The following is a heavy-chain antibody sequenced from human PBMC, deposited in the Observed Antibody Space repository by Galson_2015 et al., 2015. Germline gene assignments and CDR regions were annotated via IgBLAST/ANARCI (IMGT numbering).Heavy chain of an antibody. V-gene: IGHV3-53*01. CDR1: GFTFSSYS. CDR2: TYSGGST. D-gene: IGHD6-19*01. Sequence: SLRLSCAASGFTFSSYSMNWVRQAPGKGLEWVSVTYSGGSTYYADSVKGRFTISRDNSKNTLYLQMNSLRAEDTAVYYCAVTSGWGLPAFNYWGQGTLVTVSS. CDR3: AVTSGWGLPAFNY. J-gene: IGHJ4*02.